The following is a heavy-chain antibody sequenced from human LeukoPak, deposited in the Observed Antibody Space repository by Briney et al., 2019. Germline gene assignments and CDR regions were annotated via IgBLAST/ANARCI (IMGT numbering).Heavy chain of an antibody. V-gene: IGHV3-23*01. D-gene: IGHD3-10*01. Sequence: PGGCLRLSCAVSGITLSNYGMSWVRPAPGKGGEWVAGISGSGGGTHYADSVKGRFTISRDNPKKTLHLQMNSLRAEDTAVYFCAKRGVVIRVILVGFHKEAYYFDSWGQGALVTVSS. CDR1: GITLSNYG. CDR3: AKRGVVIRVILVGFHKEAYYFDS. CDR2: ISGSGGGT. J-gene: IGHJ4*02.